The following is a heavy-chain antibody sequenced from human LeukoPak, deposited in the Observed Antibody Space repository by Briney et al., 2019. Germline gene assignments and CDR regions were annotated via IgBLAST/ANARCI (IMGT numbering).Heavy chain of an antibody. CDR1: GGSISSGSYY. Sequence: SQTLSLTCTVSGGSISSGSYYWSWIRQPAGKGLEWIGRIYTSGSTNYNPSLKSRVTISVDTSKNQFSLKLSSVTAADTAVYYCARGRYCSGGSCYGGLDWGQGTLVTVSS. V-gene: IGHV4-61*02. CDR3: ARGRYCSGGSCYGGLD. J-gene: IGHJ4*02. D-gene: IGHD2-15*01. CDR2: IYTSGST.